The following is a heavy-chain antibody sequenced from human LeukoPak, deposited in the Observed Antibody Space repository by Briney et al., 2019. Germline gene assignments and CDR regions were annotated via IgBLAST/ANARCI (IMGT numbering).Heavy chain of an antibody. CDR2: ISYDGSNK. V-gene: IGHV3-30-3*01. Sequence: GRSLRLSCAASGFTFSSYAMHWVRQAPGKGLEWVAVISYDGSNKYYADSVKGRFTISRDNSKNTLYLQMNSLRAEDTAVYYCARVRFWGQGTLVTVSS. J-gene: IGHJ4*02. CDR1: GFTFSSYA. CDR3: ARVRF. D-gene: IGHD3-3*01.